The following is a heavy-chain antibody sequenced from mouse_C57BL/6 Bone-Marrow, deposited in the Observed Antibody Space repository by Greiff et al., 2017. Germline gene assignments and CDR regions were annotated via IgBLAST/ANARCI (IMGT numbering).Heavy chain of an antibody. V-gene: IGHV5-4*03. CDR2: ISDGGSYT. J-gene: IGHJ3*01. CDR3: ARVPN. Sequence: EVKLMESGGGLVKPGGSLKLSCAASGFTFSSYAMSWVRQTPEKRLEWVATISDGGSYTYYPDNVKGRFTISRDNAKNNLYLQMSHLKSEDTAMYYCARVPNWGQGTLVTVSA. CDR1: GFTFSSYA.